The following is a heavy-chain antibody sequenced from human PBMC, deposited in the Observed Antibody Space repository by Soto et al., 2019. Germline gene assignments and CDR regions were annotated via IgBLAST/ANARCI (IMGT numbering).Heavy chain of an antibody. CDR2: ISSSGYSA. CDR1: GFNYNNYA. D-gene: IGHD2-21*02. V-gene: IGHV3-23*01. CDR3: AKGSVVGAAKFDS. Sequence: EVQLLESGGALVQPGVSLSLSCAASGFNYNNYAMRWVRQAPGKGLEWVSAISSSGYSAYYADSVKGRFTISRDNSRNTMFVQMNKLRAEDAAVYYSAKGSVVGAAKFDSWGQGTQVTVSS. J-gene: IGHJ4*02.